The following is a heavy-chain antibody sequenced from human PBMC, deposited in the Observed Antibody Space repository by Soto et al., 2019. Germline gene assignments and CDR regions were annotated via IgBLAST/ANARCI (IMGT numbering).Heavy chain of an antibody. Sequence: SETLSLTCTVSGGSISSGGYYWWGWIRQPPGKGLEWIGYIYYSGTTYYNPSLKSRVTMSVDTSKNQFSLKLTSVTAVDTAVYYCARREIQGPIDYWGQGTPVTVSS. CDR3: ARREIQGPIDY. CDR1: GGSISSGGYYW. V-gene: IGHV4-28*01. CDR2: IYYSGTT. D-gene: IGHD1-26*01. J-gene: IGHJ4*02.